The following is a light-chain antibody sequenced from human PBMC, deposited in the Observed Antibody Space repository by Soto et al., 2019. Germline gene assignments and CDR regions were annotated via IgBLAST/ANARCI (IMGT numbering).Light chain of an antibody. CDR3: QVWDRSSGHSYV. V-gene: IGLV3-21*02. Sequence: SYERSEPPSVSVAPGQTARISCGGDYIGNKNVHWYQQKPGQAPVLVVYDDSDRPSGIPERFSGPNSGNTATLTISSVEAGDEADYYCQVWDRSSGHSYVFGTGTNVTVL. CDR1: YIGNKN. CDR2: DDS. J-gene: IGLJ1*01.